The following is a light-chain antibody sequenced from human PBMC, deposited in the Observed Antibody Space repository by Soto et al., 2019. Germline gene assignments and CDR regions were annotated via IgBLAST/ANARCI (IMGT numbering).Light chain of an antibody. J-gene: IGLJ1*01. CDR1: SSDVGSYNL. CDR3: CSYARTSTYV. V-gene: IGLV2-23*01. CDR2: EDN. Sequence: QSALTQPASVSGSPGQSITISCTGTSSDVGSYNLVSWYQQHPGKAPKLMIYEDNKRPSGVSNSFSVSKSGYTASLTISGLQAEDEADYYCCSYARTSTYVFGSGTKVTVL.